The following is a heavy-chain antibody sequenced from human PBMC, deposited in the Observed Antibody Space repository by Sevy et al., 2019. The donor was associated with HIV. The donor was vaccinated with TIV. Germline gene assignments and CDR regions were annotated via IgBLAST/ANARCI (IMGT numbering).Heavy chain of an antibody. V-gene: IGHV3-23*01. Sequence: GGSLRLSCAASGFTFSSFAMTWVRQAPGKGLEWISVISGSGTTTNYADSVKGRFIISRDNSKNTLYLQMNSLTAEDTAIFYCAKHPGLLRLTNRYLDFWGQGTLVTVSS. CDR1: GFTFSSFA. CDR2: ISGSGTTT. D-gene: IGHD3-3*01. CDR3: AKHPGLLRLTNRYLDF. J-gene: IGHJ4*02.